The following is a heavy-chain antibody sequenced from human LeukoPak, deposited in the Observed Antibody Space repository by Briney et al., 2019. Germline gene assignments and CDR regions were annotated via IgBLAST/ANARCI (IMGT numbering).Heavy chain of an antibody. D-gene: IGHD2-2*01. CDR2: INPNNGGT. CDR3: ARGRGTTSSNFDY. J-gene: IGHJ4*02. Sequence: ASVKVSCKASGYTFTGYYMHWVRQAPGQGLEWMGWINPNNGGTNYAQEFQGRVTMTRDTSIGTAYMELSRLTSDDTAVYYCARGRGTTSSNFDYWGQGTLVTVSS. CDR1: GYTFTGYY. V-gene: IGHV1-2*02.